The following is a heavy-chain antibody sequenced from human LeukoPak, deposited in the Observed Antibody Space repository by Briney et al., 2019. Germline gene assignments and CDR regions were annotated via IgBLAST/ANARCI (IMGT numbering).Heavy chain of an antibody. CDR2: IYYRGST. CDR3: ARVEQWLLVFNY. J-gene: IGHJ4*02. D-gene: IGHD6-19*01. V-gene: IGHV4-39*07. CDR1: GGSISSSSYY. Sequence: SETLSLTCTVSGGSISSSSYYWGWIRQPPGKGLEWIGSIYYRGSTYYNPSLKSRVTISVDTSKNQFSLKLSSVTAADTAVYYCARVEQWLLVFNYWGQGTLVTVSS.